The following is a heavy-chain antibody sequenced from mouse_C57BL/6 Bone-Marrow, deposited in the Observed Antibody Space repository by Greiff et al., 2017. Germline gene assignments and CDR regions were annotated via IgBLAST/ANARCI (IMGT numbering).Heavy chain of an antibody. CDR3: ARFYYGSSYAMDY. V-gene: IGHV1-7*01. J-gene: IGHJ4*01. D-gene: IGHD1-1*01. CDR1: GYTFTSYW. Sequence: VQLQQSGAELAKPGASVKLSCKASGYTFTSYWMHWVKQRPGQGLEWIGYINPSSGYTKYNQKFNDKATLTADKSSSTAYMQLSSLTYEDSTVYYCARFYYGSSYAMDYWGQGTSVTVSS. CDR2: INPSSGYT.